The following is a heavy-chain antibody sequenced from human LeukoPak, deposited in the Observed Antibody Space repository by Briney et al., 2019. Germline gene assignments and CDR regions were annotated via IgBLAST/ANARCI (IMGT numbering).Heavy chain of an antibody. CDR3: ARRYSRNGDSAMDV. J-gene: IGHJ6*03. V-gene: IGHV4-4*07. Sequence: SETLSPTCTVSGGSISSYCWSWIRQPAGKGLEWIGRIYTSGSTNYNPSLKSRVTMSVDTSKNQFSLKLSSVTAADTAVYYCARRYSRNGDSAMDVWGKGHTVPVSS. D-gene: IGHD1-1*01. CDR2: IYTSGST. CDR1: GGSISSYC.